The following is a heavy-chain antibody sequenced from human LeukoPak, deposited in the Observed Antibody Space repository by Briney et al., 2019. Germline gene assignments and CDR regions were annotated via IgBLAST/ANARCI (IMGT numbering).Heavy chain of an antibody. D-gene: IGHD3-22*01. CDR3: AGRAYDSSGYLIVGAFDI. CDR2: IYYNGAT. CDR1: GGSISSYY. V-gene: IGHV4-59*01. Sequence: SETLSLTCTVSGGSISSYYWSWIRQPPGKGLEWIGYIYYNGATNYNPSLESRVAISVDTSKNQFSLKLSSVTAADTAVYYCAGRAYDSSGYLIVGAFDIWGQGTMGTVSS. J-gene: IGHJ3*02.